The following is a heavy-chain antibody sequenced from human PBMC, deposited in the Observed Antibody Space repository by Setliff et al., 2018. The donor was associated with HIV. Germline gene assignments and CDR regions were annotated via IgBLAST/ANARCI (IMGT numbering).Heavy chain of an antibody. CDR3: ARGRLGGYTYGSPPAFFDI. CDR2: IYTTGST. V-gene: IGHV4-61*09. CDR1: GGSISSGSYY. J-gene: IGHJ4*02. Sequence: KTSETLSLTCTVSGGSISSGSYYWTWIRQPAGKGLEWIGHIYTTGSTNYNPSLKSRVTISVDTSKNQLSLKLNSVTAADTAVYYCARGRLGGYTYGSPPAFFDIWGQGTLVTVSS. D-gene: IGHD5-18*01.